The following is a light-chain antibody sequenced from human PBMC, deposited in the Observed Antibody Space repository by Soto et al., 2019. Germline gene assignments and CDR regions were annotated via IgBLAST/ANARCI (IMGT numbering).Light chain of an antibody. Sequence: SYELTQPPSVSVSPGQTARITCSGDALPKQYAYWYQQKPGQAPVLVIYKDSERPSGIPERFSGSSSGTTVTLTISGVQAEDEAHYYCQSADSSGTYVFGTGTKVTVL. CDR1: ALPKQY. CDR2: KDS. J-gene: IGLJ1*01. V-gene: IGLV3-25*03. CDR3: QSADSSGTYV.